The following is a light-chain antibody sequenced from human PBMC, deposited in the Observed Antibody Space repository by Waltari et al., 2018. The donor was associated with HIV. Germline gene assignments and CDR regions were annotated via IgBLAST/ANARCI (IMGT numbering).Light chain of an antibody. Sequence: MTQSPATLSVSPGERATLSCRASQSISTDLAWFQQKPGKTPRLLIYGASSRATGIPARFSGGESGTDCTLTISGLQSEDFAVYYCQQYSHWPRTFGQGTTVDIK. V-gene: IGKV3-15*01. CDR2: GAS. CDR3: QQYSHWPRT. J-gene: IGKJ1*01. CDR1: QSISTD.